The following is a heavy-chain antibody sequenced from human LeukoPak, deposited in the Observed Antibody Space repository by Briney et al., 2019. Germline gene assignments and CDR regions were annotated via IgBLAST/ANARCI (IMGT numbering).Heavy chain of an antibody. CDR2: ISGSGDST. CDR3: AKTIGISPMTTVTAFGY. J-gene: IGHJ4*02. Sequence: GGSLRLSCAASGFTFSDYYMSWIRQAPGKGLEWVSAISGSGDSTYYADSVKGRFTISRDNSKNTLYVQMNSLRAEDTAVYYCAKTIGISPMTTVTAFGYWGQGTLVTVSS. V-gene: IGHV3-23*01. D-gene: IGHD4-17*01. CDR1: GFTFSDYY.